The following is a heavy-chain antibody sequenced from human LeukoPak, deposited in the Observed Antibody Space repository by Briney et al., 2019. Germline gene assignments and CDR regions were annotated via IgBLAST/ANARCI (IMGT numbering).Heavy chain of an antibody. J-gene: IGHJ6*03. CDR1: GYTFTSYG. V-gene: IGHV1-18*01. D-gene: IGHD3-10*01. Sequence: ASVKVSCKASGYTFTSYGISWVRQAPGQGLEWMGWISAYNGNTNYAQKLQGRVTMTTDTSTSTAYMELRSLRSDDTAVYYCAREGLKYYGSGSTSYYMDVWGKGTTVTVSS. CDR2: ISAYNGNT. CDR3: AREGLKYYGSGSTSYYMDV.